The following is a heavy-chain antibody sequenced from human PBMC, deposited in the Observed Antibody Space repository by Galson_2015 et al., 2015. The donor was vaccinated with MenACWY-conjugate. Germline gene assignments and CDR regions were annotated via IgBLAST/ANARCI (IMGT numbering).Heavy chain of an antibody. CDR1: GFTFSSCA. V-gene: IGHV3-23*01. J-gene: IGHJ4*02. D-gene: IGHD2-2*01. CDR3: AKACIAVVPDAAYDC. Sequence: SLRLSCAASGFTFSSCAMSWVRQAPGKGLEWVSGISGSGGSTHYADSVKGRFTISRDNSKNTLYLQMDSLRAEDTAIYYCAKACIAVVPDAAYDCWGQGALVTVSS. CDR2: ISGSGGST.